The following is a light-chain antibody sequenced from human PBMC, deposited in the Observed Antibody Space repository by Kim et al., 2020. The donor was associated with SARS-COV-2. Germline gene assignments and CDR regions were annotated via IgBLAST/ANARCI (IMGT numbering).Light chain of an antibody. CDR1: NIGSKT. J-gene: IGLJ2*01. CDR3: QVWDSSRDHVV. V-gene: IGLV3-21*04. Sequence: SYELTQPPSVSVAPGKTARIACGRNNIGSKTVHWYQQKPGQAPVLVIYYDSDRPSGIPERFSGSNAGNTATLTISRVEARDEADYFCQVWDSSRDHVVFG. CDR2: YDS.